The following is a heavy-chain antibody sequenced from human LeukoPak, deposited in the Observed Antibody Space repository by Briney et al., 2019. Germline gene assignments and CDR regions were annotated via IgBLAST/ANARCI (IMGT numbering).Heavy chain of an antibody. CDR2: ISHTGRTI. V-gene: IGHV3-48*03. D-gene: IGHD4-23*01. J-gene: IGHJ5*02. Sequence: GGSLRLSCAASGFTFSNYEMSWVRQAPGKGLEWISYISHTGRTIYYADSVKGRFSISRDDAKSSVFLQVNSLRDGDTAIYYCAISASGNLFGSWGQGTPVTVSS. CDR1: GFTFSNYE. CDR3: AISASGNLFGS.